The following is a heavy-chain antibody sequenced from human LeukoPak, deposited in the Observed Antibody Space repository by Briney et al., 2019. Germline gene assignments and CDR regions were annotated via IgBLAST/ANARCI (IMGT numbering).Heavy chain of an antibody. Sequence: GESLKISCRASGYTFSTYWIGWVRQMPGKGLEWMVMIYPGDSNIRYSPSFQGQVTISADKSTSTAYLQWSSLKASDTATYYCARLYDYGDYWGQGTLVTVSS. CDR1: GYTFSTYW. V-gene: IGHV5-51*01. J-gene: IGHJ4*02. D-gene: IGHD3-16*01. CDR2: IYPGDSNI. CDR3: ARLYDYGDY.